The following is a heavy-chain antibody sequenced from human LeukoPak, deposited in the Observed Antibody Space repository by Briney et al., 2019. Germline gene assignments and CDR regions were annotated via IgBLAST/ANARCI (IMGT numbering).Heavy chain of an antibody. CDR2: IYHSGST. CDR1: GYSISSGYY. D-gene: IGHD5-18*01. CDR3: ARVVDTAMAPYFDY. J-gene: IGHJ4*02. V-gene: IGHV4-38-2*02. Sequence: PSETLSLTCTVSGYSISSGYYWGWIRQPPGKGLEWIGSIYHSGSTYYNPSLKSRVTISVDRSKNQFSLKLSSVTAADTAVYYCARVVDTAMAPYFDYWGQGTLVTVSS.